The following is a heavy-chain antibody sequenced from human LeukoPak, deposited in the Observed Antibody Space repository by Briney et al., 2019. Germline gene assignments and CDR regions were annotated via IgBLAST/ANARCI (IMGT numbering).Heavy chain of an antibody. CDR3: AKSVIPNSYQGTYYMDV. CDR2: IRHDETRI. D-gene: IGHD3-16*02. V-gene: IGHV3-30*02. Sequence: QPGGSLRLSCAASGFTFSSYDMHWVRQAPGEGLEWVAFIRHDETRIFYGDSVKGRFTISRDNSKNMVYLQLNSLSAEDTALYYCAKSVIPNSYQGTYYMDVWGKGTTVTVFS. J-gene: IGHJ6*03. CDR1: GFTFSSYD.